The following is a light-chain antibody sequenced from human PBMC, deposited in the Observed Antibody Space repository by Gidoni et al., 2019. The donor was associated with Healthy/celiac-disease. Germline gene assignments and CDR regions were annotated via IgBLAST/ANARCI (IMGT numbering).Light chain of an antibody. CDR1: QSVSSN. J-gene: IGKJ4*01. CDR3: QQYNNWPPLT. Sequence: EIVMTQSPATLSVSPGERATLSCRASQSVSSNLPWYQQKPGQAPRLLIYGASTRATGIPARFSGSGSATEFTLTISSLQSEDFAVYYCQQYNNWPPLTFGGGTKVEIK. CDR2: GAS. V-gene: IGKV3-15*01.